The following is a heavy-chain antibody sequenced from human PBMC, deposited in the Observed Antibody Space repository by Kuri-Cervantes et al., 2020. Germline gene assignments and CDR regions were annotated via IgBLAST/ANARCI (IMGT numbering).Heavy chain of an antibody. D-gene: IGHD4-17*01. CDR2: IKQDGSEK. J-gene: IGHJ4*02. CDR3: ARNYGDPGYFDY. CDR1: GFTFSSYW. V-gene: IGHV3-7*03. Sequence: GESLKISCAASGFTFSSYWMSWVRQAPGKGLEWVANIKQDGSEKYYVDSVKGRFTISRDNAKNSLYLQMNSLRAEDTAVYYCARNYGDPGYFDYWGQGTLVTVSS.